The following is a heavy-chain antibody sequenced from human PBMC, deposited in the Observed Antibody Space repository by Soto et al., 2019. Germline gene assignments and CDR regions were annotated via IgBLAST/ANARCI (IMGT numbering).Heavy chain of an antibody. CDR1: GYSFTSHW. J-gene: IGHJ6*02. V-gene: IGHV5-51*01. CDR3: ARQDSSGWPEYHYDGMDV. CDR2: IYPGDSDT. Sequence: PGESLKISCKGSGYSFTSHWIGWVRQMPGKGLEWMGIIYPGDSDTRYNPSFQGQVTISADKSITTAYLQWRSLKASDTAVYYCARQDSSGWPEYHYDGMDVWGQGTTGTVSS. D-gene: IGHD6-19*01.